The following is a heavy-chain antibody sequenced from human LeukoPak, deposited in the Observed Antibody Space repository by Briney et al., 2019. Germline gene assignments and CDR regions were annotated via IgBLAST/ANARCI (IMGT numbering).Heavy chain of an antibody. CDR1: GYIFTSYW. D-gene: IGHD6-19*01. J-gene: IGHJ4*02. CDR2: IYPGDSDT. V-gene: IGHV5-51*01. CDR3: ARYVAVAGIPFDY. Sequence: GESLKISCKGSGYIFTSYWIGWVRQLPGKGLEWMGIIYPGDSDTRYSPSFQGQVTISADKSISTAYLQWSSLKASDTAMYYCARYVAVAGIPFDYWGQGTLVTVSS.